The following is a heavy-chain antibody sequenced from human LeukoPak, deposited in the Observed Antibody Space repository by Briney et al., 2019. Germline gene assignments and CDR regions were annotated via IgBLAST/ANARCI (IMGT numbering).Heavy chain of an antibody. CDR3: AKDGALRSWYVGWFDP. CDR1: GFTFSNYE. Sequence: PGGSLRLSCEVSGFTFSNYEMNWVRQAPGKGLEWVSSISSSSSYIYYADSVKGRFTISRDNAKNSLYLQMNSLRAEDTAVYYCAKDGALRSWYVGWFDPWGQGTLVTVSS. V-gene: IGHV3-21*04. D-gene: IGHD6-13*01. J-gene: IGHJ5*02. CDR2: ISSSSSYI.